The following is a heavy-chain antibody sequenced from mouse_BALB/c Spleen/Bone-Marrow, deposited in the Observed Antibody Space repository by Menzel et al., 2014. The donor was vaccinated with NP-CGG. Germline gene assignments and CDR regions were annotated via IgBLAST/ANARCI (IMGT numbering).Heavy chain of an antibody. D-gene: IGHD2-4*01. J-gene: IGHJ3*01. CDR1: GYSFTGYF. CDR3: ARIYDYDRGAWFAY. V-gene: IGHV1-20*02. CDR2: INPYNGDT. Sequence: VQLQQSGPELVRPGASVKISCKASGYSFTGYFMNWVMQSRGKSLEWIGRINPYNGDTFYNQKFKDKATLTIDKSSSTAHMELRSLASEDSAVYYCARIYDYDRGAWFAYWGQGTLVTVSA.